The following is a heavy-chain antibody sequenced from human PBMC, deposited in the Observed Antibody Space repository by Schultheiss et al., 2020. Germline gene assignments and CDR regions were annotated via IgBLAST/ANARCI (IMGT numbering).Heavy chain of an antibody. CDR3: ARLTPRNYYYYGMDV. CDR1: GGSISSSSYY. CDR2: IYYSGST. Sequence: SETLSLTCTVSGGSISSSSYYWGWIRQPPGKGLEWIGSIYYSGSTYYNPSLKSRVTISVDTSKNQFSLKLSSVTAADTAVYYCARLTPRNYYYYGMDVWGQGTLVTVSS. J-gene: IGHJ6*02. V-gene: IGHV4-39*01.